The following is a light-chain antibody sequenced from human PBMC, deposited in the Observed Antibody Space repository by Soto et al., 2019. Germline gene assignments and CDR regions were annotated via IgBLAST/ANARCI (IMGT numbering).Light chain of an antibody. CDR3: QLYGCSPPAWT. V-gene: IGKV3-20*01. CDR2: DAS. J-gene: IGKJ1*01. Sequence: EIVLTQSPGTLSLSPGERATLSCRASQSVRSSYLAWYQQKPGQPPRLLIFDASNRASGIPDRFSGSGSGTEFNLTVSSLEPEDLAVYYCQLYGCSPPAWTFGQGTTVEFK. CDR1: QSVRSSY.